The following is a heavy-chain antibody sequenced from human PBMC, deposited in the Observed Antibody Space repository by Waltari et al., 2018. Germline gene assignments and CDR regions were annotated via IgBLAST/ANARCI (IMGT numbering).Heavy chain of an antibody. CDR1: GFTFSTLA. CDR3: VKGDWGDF. V-gene: IGHV3-23*01. J-gene: IGHJ4*02. D-gene: IGHD2-21*02. Sequence: EVQLLESGGGLIQPGGSLRLSCAASGFTFSTLAMNWVRQAPGGGLAVVSGIITSRDTYYADSVKGRFTISRDNSKNILYLQMNSLRADDTAVYYCVKGDWGDFWGQGTLVTVSS. CDR2: IITSRDT.